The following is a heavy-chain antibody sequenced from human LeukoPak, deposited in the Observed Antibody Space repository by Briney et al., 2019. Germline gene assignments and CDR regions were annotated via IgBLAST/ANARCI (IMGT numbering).Heavy chain of an antibody. CDR2: ISDDGRHN. CDR3: ARVYLERLTAGYFDH. V-gene: IGHV3-30*04. CDR1: GFTFSTYA. J-gene: IGHJ4*02. D-gene: IGHD2-8*01. Sequence: GGSLRLSCAASGFTFSTYAMNWVRRAPGKGLEWVAVISDDGRHNYYADSVKGRFTISRDNSKSTLYLQMNSLRDDDSAAYFCARVYLERLTAGYFDHWGQGTQVTVSP.